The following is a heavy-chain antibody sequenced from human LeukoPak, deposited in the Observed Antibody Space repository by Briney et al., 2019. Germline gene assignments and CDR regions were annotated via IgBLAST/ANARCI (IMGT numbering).Heavy chain of an antibody. CDR1: GFTFDDFA. V-gene: IGHV3-9*01. J-gene: IGHJ4*02. CDR2: ISWNSGSI. D-gene: IGHD1-1*01. Sequence: PGRSLRLSCAASGFTFDDFAMHWVRQAPGKGLEWGSGISWNSGSIGYADSVKGRFTISRDNAKNSLYLQMNSLRAEDTALYYCAKVIWGRSWNDSFDYWGQGTLVTVSS. CDR3: AKVIWGRSWNDSFDY.